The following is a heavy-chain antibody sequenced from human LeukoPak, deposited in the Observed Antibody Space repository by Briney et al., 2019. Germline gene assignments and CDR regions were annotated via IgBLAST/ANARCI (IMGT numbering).Heavy chain of an antibody. Sequence: GGSLRLSCAASGFTFSWYAMTWVRQAPGKGLEWVSTISDGGDSTYYADSVKGRFTISRDNSGSALYLQMNSLRAEDTAVYYCATDRDNSDWQKRFDSWGQGTLVTVSS. V-gene: IGHV3-23*01. CDR3: ATDRDNSDWQKRFDS. D-gene: IGHD2-21*02. CDR2: ISDGGDST. J-gene: IGHJ4*02. CDR1: GFTFSWYA.